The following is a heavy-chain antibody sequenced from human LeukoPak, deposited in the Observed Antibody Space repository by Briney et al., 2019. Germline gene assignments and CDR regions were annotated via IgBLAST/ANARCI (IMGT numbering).Heavy chain of an antibody. CDR2: INHSGST. Sequence: PSETLSLTCAVYGGSFSGYYWSWIRQPPGKGLEWIGEINHSGSTNYNPSLKSRVTISVDTSKNQFSLKLSSVTAADTAVYYCARLRFGERIRYYYMDVWGKGTTVTISS. CDR3: ARLRFGERIRYYYMDV. CDR1: GGSFSGYY. V-gene: IGHV4-34*01. D-gene: IGHD3-10*01. J-gene: IGHJ6*03.